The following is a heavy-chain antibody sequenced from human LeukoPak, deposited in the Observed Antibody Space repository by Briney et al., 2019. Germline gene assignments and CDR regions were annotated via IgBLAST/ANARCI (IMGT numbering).Heavy chain of an antibody. CDR1: GFIFSDYY. J-gene: IGHJ4*02. Sequence: GGSLRLSCAASGFIFSDYYMVWIRQAPRKGLEWIAYISSGGDTFFYADSVKGRFTISRDNSGDSLYLQMNSLGADDTAVYYCARGDGVYDYVWGRSYWGQGTLVTVSS. D-gene: IGHD3-16*01. CDR3: ARGDGVYDYVWGRSY. V-gene: IGHV3-11*01. CDR2: ISSGGDTF.